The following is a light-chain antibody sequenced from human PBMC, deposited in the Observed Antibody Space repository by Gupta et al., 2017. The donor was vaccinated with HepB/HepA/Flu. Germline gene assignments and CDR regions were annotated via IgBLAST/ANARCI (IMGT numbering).Light chain of an antibody. V-gene: IGLV1-44*01. CDR2: SNN. J-gene: IGLJ2*01. Sequence: QSVLTQPPSASGTPGQRVTIPCSGSSSNIGSNNVNWYQQLPGTAPKLVIYSNNQRPAGVPDRFSGSKSGTSASLAISGLQSEDEADYHCAVWDDSLNGLIFGGGTKLTVL. CDR3: AVWDDSLNGLI. CDR1: SSNIGSNN.